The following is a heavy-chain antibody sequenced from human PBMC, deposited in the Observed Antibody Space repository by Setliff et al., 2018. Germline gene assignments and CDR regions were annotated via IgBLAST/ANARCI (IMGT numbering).Heavy chain of an antibody. J-gene: IGHJ5*02. D-gene: IGHD2-8*01. V-gene: IGHV3-23*01. CDR1: GFTFDDYG. CDR2: IGGRGIST. Sequence: PGGSLRLSCAASGFTFDDYGMSWVRQAPGKGLEWVSGIGGRGISTYYADSVKGRFIISRDNTKNPLYLQMNSRRAEATAVYYCAEEGVAVTKYNWFDPWGQGTLVTVSS. CDR3: AEEGVAVTKYNWFDP.